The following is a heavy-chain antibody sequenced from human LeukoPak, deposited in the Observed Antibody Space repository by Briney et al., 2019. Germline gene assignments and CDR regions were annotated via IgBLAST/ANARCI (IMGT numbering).Heavy chain of an antibody. V-gene: IGHV4-34*01. J-gene: IGHJ4*02. Sequence: SETLSLTCAVYGGSFSGYYWSWIRQPPGKGLEWIGEINHSGSTNYNPSLKSRVTLSIDTSKNQFSLKLSSVTAADTAVYYCTRRRDQLWPTYYFDYWGQGTLVTVSS. D-gene: IGHD5-18*01. CDR3: TRRRDQLWPTYYFDY. CDR1: GGSFSGYY. CDR2: INHSGST.